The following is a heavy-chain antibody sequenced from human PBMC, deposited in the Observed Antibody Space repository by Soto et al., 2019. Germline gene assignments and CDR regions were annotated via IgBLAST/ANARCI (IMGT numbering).Heavy chain of an antibody. Sequence: PSETLSLTCAVSGGSFTSNNWWSWVRQRPGQGLEWIGEVYRTGSTNYNPSLKSRVTISLDKSENQFSLKVTSLTAADTAVYYCARRAPGTSVAYWGQGTLVTVPQ. J-gene: IGHJ4*02. CDR1: GGSFTSNNW. D-gene: IGHD1-7*01. CDR3: ARRAPGTSVAY. V-gene: IGHV4-4*02. CDR2: VYRTGST.